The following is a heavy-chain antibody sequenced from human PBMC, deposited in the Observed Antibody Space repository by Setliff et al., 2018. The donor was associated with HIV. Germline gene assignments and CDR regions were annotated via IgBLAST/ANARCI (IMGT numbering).Heavy chain of an antibody. J-gene: IGHJ6*02. CDR2: ICHSGST. Sequence: SETLSLTCTVSGGSISSYYWSWIRQPAGKGLEWIGNICHSGSTYYNPSLKSRVTISLDTSKNQFSLKVNSVTAADTAVYYCARRLFGAVAGTYGMDVWGQGTTVTVSS. CDR1: GGSISSYY. V-gene: IGHV4-59*08. D-gene: IGHD6-19*01. CDR3: ARRLFGAVAGTYGMDV.